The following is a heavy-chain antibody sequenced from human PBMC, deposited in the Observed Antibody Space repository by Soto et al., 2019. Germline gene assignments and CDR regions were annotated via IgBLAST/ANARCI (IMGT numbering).Heavy chain of an antibody. CDR1: GYSFTRYW. CDR3: ATRVQDPGKYYYGMDV. CDR2: IYPGDSDT. Sequence: GESLKISCKGCGYSFTRYWIGWVRPMPGKGLEWMGIIYPGDSDTRYSPSFQGQVTISADKSISTAYLQWSSLKASDTAMYYCATRVQDPGKYYYGMDVWGQGTTVTVSS. D-gene: IGHD6-13*01. J-gene: IGHJ6*02. V-gene: IGHV5-51*01.